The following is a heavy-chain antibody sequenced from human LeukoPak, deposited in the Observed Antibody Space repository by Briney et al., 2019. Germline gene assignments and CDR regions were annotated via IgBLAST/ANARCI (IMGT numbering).Heavy chain of an antibody. CDR2: INYSGST. J-gene: IGHJ5*02. CDR3: ARQVAYCGGDCWLRWFDP. Sequence: SETLSLTCTVSGGSVSSTTYYWSWIRQPPGKGLEWIASINYSGSTYYNTSLKSRLTISVDTSKNQFSLKLSSVTAADTAVYYCARQVAYCGGDCWLRWFDPWGQGTLVTVSS. D-gene: IGHD2-21*02. V-gene: IGHV4-39*01. CDR1: GGSVSSTTYY.